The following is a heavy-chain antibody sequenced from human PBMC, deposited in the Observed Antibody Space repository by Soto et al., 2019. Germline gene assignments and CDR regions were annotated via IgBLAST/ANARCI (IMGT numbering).Heavy chain of an antibody. CDR3: ARGYCGGGGCYLRRDAFDV. D-gene: IGHD2-15*01. V-gene: IGHV3-21*01. J-gene: IGHJ3*01. CDR1: GFTFSSFH. Sequence: EVQLVESGGGLVMPGGSLRLSCAASGFTFSSFHMNWVRQAPGKGLEWVSSINPGSTHIYYRDSGKGRFTISRDDSKNSVYLQMTGLRTEDTALYYFARGYCGGGGCYLRRDAFDVWGQGTMVTVSS. CDR2: INPGSTHI.